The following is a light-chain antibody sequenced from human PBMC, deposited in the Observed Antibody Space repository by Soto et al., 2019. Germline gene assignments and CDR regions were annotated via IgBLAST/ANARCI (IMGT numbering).Light chain of an antibody. J-gene: IGKJ3*01. V-gene: IGKV3-11*01. CDR3: QQRSHWPSFT. Sequence: ESVLTQSPATLSLSPGERVSLSCRASQSVGSYFAWYQQKPGQPPRLLIYDASKRAPGIPARFSGSGSGTEFTLTISSLEPEDFAVYYCQQRSHWPSFTFGPGTTVDV. CDR1: QSVGSY. CDR2: DAS.